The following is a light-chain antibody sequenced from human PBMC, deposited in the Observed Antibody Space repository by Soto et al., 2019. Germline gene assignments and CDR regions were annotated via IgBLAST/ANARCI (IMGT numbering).Light chain of an antibody. V-gene: IGKV3-20*01. J-gene: IGKJ2*01. Sequence: EVVLTQSPDTLSLSPGERATLSCRASQAVTGNYLAWYQQKPGQAPRLLIYGASNRATGIADRFSGSGSGTDFTLTIGRLEPEDFAVYYCQQCGPSLKYTFGQGTKLEIK. CDR3: QQCGPSLKYT. CDR1: QAVTGNY. CDR2: GAS.